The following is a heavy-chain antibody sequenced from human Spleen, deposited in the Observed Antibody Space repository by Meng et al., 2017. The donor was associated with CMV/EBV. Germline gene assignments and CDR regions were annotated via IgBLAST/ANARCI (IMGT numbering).Heavy chain of an antibody. V-gene: IGHV3-23*01. J-gene: IGHJ2*01. CDR1: FINYA. Sequence: FINYAMGWVRQAPGKGLEWVSAISGGGSITYYADSVKGRFTISRDNSENTLYLQMHSLRAEDTAVYYCAKDFYYDSRGHYFDWYFDLWGRGTLVTVSS. CDR2: ISGGGSIT. D-gene: IGHD3-22*01. CDR3: AKDFYYDSRGHYFDWYFDL.